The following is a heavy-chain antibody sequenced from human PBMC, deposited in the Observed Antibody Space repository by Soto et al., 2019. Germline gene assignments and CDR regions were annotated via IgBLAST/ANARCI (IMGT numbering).Heavy chain of an antibody. J-gene: IGHJ5*02. V-gene: IGHV4-34*01. CDR2: INHSGST. D-gene: IGHD2-15*01. CDR3: AREGSYSSWFDP. Sequence: SETLSLTCAVYGGSFSGYYWSWIRQPPGKGLEWIGEINHSGSTNYNPSLKSRVTISVDTSQNQFSLKLSAVTAADTAVYYCAREGSYSSWFDPWGQGTLVTVSS. CDR1: GGSFSGYY.